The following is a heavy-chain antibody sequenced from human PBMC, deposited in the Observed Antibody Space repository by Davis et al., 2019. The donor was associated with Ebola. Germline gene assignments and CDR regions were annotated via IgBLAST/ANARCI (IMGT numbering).Heavy chain of an antibody. Sequence: ASVKVSCKASGYTFTSYGISWVRQAPGQGLEWMGWISAYNGNTNYAQKLQGRVTMTRDTSTSTVYMELSSLRSEDTAVYYCARDQATVTTSYFDYWGQGTLVTVSS. D-gene: IGHD4-11*01. CDR3: ARDQATVTTSYFDY. CDR1: GYTFTSYG. V-gene: IGHV1-18*01. CDR2: ISAYNGNT. J-gene: IGHJ4*02.